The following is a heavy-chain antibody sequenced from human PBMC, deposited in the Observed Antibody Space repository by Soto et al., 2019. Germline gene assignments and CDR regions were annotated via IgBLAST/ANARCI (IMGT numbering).Heavy chain of an antibody. CDR2: IYYSGRT. CDR3: AGASGECSY. V-gene: IGHV4-39*01. CDR1: GGSISSSSYY. J-gene: IGHJ1*01. Sequence: QLQLQESGPGLVKPSETLSLTCTVSGGSISSSSYYWGWIRQPPGKGLEWIGSIYYSGRTYYNPSLKSRVDIAGDTSNYQYPLQLSYVPAPDTAEYDGAGASGECSYWGRGTLFTVSS. D-gene: IGHD3-10*01.